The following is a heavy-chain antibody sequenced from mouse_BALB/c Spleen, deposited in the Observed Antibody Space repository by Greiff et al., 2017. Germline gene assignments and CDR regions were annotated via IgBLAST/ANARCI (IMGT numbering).Heavy chain of an antibody. CDR3: ARHGYYGSSYRSAMDY. D-gene: IGHD1-1*01. CDR2: ISSGGSYT. V-gene: IGHV5-6*02. J-gene: IGHJ4*01. CDR1: GFTFSSYG. Sequence: DVMLVESGGDLVKPGGSLKLSCAASGFTFSSYGMSWVRQTPDKRLEWVATISSGGSYTYYPDSVKGRFTISRDNAKNTLYLQMSSLKSEDTAMYYCARHGYYGSSYRSAMDYWGQGTSVTVSS.